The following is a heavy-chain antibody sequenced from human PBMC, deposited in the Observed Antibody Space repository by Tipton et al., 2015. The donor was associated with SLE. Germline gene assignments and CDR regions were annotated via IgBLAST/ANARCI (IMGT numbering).Heavy chain of an antibody. Sequence: SLRLSCAASGFIFGSVAMIWIRQAPGKGLEWVSAVSGNGRSTYYADSVKGRFTISRDNSKNTIYLQMNSLRDEDTALYYCAGVSGTYAFDIWGQGTLVTVYS. CDR1: GFIFGSVA. D-gene: IGHD1-26*01. CDR3: AGVSGTYAFDI. J-gene: IGHJ3*02. V-gene: IGHV3-23*01. CDR2: VSGNGRST.